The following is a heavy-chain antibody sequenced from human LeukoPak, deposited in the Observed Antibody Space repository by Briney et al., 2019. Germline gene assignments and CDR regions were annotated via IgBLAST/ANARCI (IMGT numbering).Heavy chain of an antibody. CDR1: GDSVSSNSGA. CDR2: TYYRSKWYN. D-gene: IGHD4-23*01. CDR3: AREARGYGGNSRRTFDY. Sequence: SQTLSLTCAISGDSVSSNSGAWNWIRQSPSRGLEWLGRTYYRSKWYNDYAVSVKSRITINPDTSKNQFSLQLNSVTPEDTAVYYCAREARGYGGNSRRTFDYWGQGTLVTVSS. V-gene: IGHV6-1*01. J-gene: IGHJ4*02.